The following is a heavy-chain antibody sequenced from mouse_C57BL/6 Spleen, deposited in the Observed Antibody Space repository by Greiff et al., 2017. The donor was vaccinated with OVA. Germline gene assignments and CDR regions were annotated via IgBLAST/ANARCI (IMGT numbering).Heavy chain of an antibody. CDR3: ARPCSNYERSLAY. CDR2: ISSGSSTI. CDR1: GFTFSDYG. J-gene: IGHJ3*01. Sequence: EVQVVESGGGLVKPGGSLKLSCAASGFTFSDYGMHWVRQAPEKGLEWVAYISSGSSTIYYADTVKGRFTISRDNAKNTLFLQMTSLRSEDTAMYYCARPCSNYERSLAYWGQGTLVTVSA. V-gene: IGHV5-17*01. D-gene: IGHD2-5*01.